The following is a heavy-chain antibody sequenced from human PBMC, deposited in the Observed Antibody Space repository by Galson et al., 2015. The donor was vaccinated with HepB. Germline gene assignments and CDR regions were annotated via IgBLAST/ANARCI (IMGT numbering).Heavy chain of an antibody. D-gene: IGHD3-10*01. J-gene: IGHJ6*02. Sequence: SVKVSCKASGYTFADFTMHWVRQAPGQRLEWMGWINAGNGNTKYSQKFQGRVTITRDTSASTPYMELSSLRYEDTAVYYCARVGGSGYFYYYGMDDWGQGTTVTVSS. CDR3: ARVGGSGYFYYYGMDD. CDR2: INAGNGNT. CDR1: GYTFADFT. V-gene: IGHV1-3*01.